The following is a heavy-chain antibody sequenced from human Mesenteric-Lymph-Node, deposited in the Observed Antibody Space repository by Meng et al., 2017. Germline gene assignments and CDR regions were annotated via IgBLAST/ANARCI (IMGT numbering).Heavy chain of an antibody. D-gene: IGHD3-10*01. J-gene: IGHJ4*01. CDR2: ISYDGSNK. CDR1: GFTFSSYA. V-gene: IGHV3-30*04. Sequence: GESLKISCAASGFTFSSYAMHWVRQAPGKGLEWVAVISYDGSNKYYADSVKGRFTISRDNSKNTLYLQMNSLRAEDTAVYYCASTSSKYYYGSGSYYVDGYWGQG. CDR3: ASTSSKYYYGSGSYYVDGY.